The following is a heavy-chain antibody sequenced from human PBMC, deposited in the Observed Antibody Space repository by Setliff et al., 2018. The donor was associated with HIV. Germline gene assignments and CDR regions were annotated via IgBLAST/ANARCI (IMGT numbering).Heavy chain of an antibody. CDR3: ARHGPMRDGYNHGAFDY. CDR1: GYIFPDYW. Sequence: GESLKISCKGSGYIFPDYWVAWVRQMPGKGLEWMGIMYPGDSDIRYSPSFEGQVTISADKSITTAYLQWRSLKASDTAMYYCARHGPMRDGYNHGAFDYWGQGTPVTVSS. D-gene: IGHD5-12*01. V-gene: IGHV5-51*01. CDR2: MYPGDSDI. J-gene: IGHJ4*02.